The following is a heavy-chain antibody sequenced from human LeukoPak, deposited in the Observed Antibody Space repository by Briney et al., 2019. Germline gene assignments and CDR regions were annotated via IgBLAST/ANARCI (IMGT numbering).Heavy chain of an antibody. V-gene: IGHV3-48*03. CDR2: ISSSSSTI. CDR1: GFTFSSYE. J-gene: IGHJ5*02. CDR3: ARDPLDYSNYHWFDP. Sequence: GGSLRLSCAASGFTFSSYEMNWVRQAPGKGLEWVSYISSSSSTIYYADSVKGRFTISRDNAKNSLYLQMNSLRAEDTAVYYCARDPLDYSNYHWFDPWGQGTLVTVSS. D-gene: IGHD4-11*01.